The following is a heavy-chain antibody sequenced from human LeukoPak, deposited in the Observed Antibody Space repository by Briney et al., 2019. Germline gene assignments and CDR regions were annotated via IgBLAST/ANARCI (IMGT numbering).Heavy chain of an antibody. J-gene: IGHJ6*03. CDR1: GFTFSSYA. V-gene: IGHV3-74*01. D-gene: IGHD2-15*01. CDR2: INSDGSST. CDR3: ARSARYCSGGSCYVGYCYYMDV. Sequence: GGSLRLSCAASGFTFSSYAMSWVRRAPGKGLVWVSRINSDGSSTSYADSVKGRFTISRDNAKNTLYLQMNSLRAEDTAVYYCARSARYCSGGSCYVGYCYYMDVWGKGTTVTVSS.